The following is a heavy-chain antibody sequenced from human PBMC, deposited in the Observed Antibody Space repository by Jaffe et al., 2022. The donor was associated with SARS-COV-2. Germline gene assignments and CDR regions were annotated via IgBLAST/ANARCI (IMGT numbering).Heavy chain of an antibody. J-gene: IGHJ4*02. D-gene: IGHD3-16*02. CDR2: ISYDGSNK. Sequence: QVQLVESGGGVVQPGRSLRLSCAASGFTFSSYAMHWVRQAPGKGLEWVAVISYDGSNKYYADSVKGRFTISRDNSKNTLYLQMNSLRAEDTAVYYCARDPNELRLGELSFFDYWGQGTLVTVSS. CDR1: GFTFSSYA. CDR3: ARDPNELRLGELSFFDY. V-gene: IGHV3-30-3*01.